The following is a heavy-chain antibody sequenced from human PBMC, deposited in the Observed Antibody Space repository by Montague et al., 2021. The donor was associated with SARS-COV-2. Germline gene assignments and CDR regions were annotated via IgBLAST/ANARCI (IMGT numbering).Heavy chain of an antibody. J-gene: IGHJ4*02. CDR2: VNHSGRI. CDR3: ARGRVDTTMILVVCTGAAHCFDS. CDR1: GGSFSDYY. Sequence: SETLSLTCAVYGGSFSDYYWTWIRQSPGKGLEWLGEVNHSGRINYNPSLKSRITISVDTSKNQFSLRLRSVTAADTAVYYCARGRVDTTMILVVCTGAAHCFDSWGQGTLVSVSS. V-gene: IGHV4-34*01. D-gene: IGHD3-22*01.